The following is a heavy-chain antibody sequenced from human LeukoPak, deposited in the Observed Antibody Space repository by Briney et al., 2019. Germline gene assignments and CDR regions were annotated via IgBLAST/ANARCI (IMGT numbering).Heavy chain of an antibody. CDR3: ARRGQYGAFDY. CDR1: EFTFSRYS. V-gene: IGHV3-48*01. CDR2: ISSSSSTI. J-gene: IGHJ4*02. Sequence: QPGGSLRLSCAASEFTFSRYSMNWVRQAPGKGLEWVSYISSSSSTIYYADSVKGRFTISRDNAKNSLYLQMNSLRAEDTAVYYCARRGQYGAFDYWGRGPLVTVSS. D-gene: IGHD4-17*01.